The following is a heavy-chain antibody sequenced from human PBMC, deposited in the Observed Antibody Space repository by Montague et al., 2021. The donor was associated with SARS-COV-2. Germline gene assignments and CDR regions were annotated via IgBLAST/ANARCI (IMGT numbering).Heavy chain of an antibody. Sequence: QSGAEVKKPGESLKISCKGSGYSFTSYWIGWVRQMPGKGLEWMGXIYPVDSDTRYSPSFQGQVTISADKSISTAYLQWSSLKASDTAMYYCARVSHHYDILTGQLDYWGQGTLVTVSS. CDR2: IYPVDSDT. D-gene: IGHD3-9*01. CDR3: ARVSHHYDILTGQLDY. CDR1: GYSFTSYW. J-gene: IGHJ4*02. V-gene: IGHV5-51*01.